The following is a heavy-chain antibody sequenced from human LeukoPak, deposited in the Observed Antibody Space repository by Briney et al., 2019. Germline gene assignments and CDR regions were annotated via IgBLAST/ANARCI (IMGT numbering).Heavy chain of an antibody. Sequence: GGSLRLSCAASGFTFSAFWMHWVRQAPGKGLVWVSRINSDGSSTTYADSVKGRFTVSRDNAKNTLYLQMSSLRAEDTAVYYCVKGMEDYDILTGVLDVWGQGTTVTVSS. CDR2: INSDGSST. D-gene: IGHD3-9*01. CDR3: VKGMEDYDILTGVLDV. V-gene: IGHV3-74*01. CDR1: GFTFSAFW. J-gene: IGHJ6*02.